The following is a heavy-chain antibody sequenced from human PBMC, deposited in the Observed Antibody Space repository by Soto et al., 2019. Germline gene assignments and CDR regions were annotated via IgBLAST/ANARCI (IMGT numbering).Heavy chain of an antibody. CDR2: ISAYNGNT. Sequence: QVQLVQSGAEVKKPGASVKVSCKASGYTFTSYGISWVRQAPGQGLEWMGWISAYNGNTNYAQKLQGRVTMTTDTSTSTAYRELGSLRSAATAVSYCARAGRREVEESYFDYWGQGPLGTVSS. J-gene: IGHJ4*02. CDR1: GYTFTSYG. V-gene: IGHV1-18*01. CDR3: ARAGRREVEESYFDY. D-gene: IGHD1-26*01.